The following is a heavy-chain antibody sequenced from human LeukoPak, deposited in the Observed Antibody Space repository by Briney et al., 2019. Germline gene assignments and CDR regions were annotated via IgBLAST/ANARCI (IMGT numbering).Heavy chain of an antibody. Sequence: SETLSLTCAVYGGSFSGYYWSWIRQPPGKGLEWIGEINHSGSTNYNPSLKSRVTISVDTSKNQFSLKLSSVTAADTAVYYCARDPSVGNIPFAGRRQAVGGEVDYWGQGTLVTVSS. CDR1: GGSFSGYY. CDR3: ARDPSVGNIPFAGRRQAVGGEVDY. J-gene: IGHJ4*02. CDR2: INHSGST. V-gene: IGHV4-34*01. D-gene: IGHD3-16*01.